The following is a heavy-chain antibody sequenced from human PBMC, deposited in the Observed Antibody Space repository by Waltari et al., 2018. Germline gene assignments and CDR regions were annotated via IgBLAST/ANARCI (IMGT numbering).Heavy chain of an antibody. J-gene: IGHJ3*02. Sequence: QVQLVESGGGVVQPGRSLRLSCAASGFTFSSYAMHWVRQAPGKGVEWVAVISYDGSNKYYVDAVKGRFTISRDKSKNTLYLQMNSLRAEDTAVYYCARMDYYGSGSQPTDAFDIWGQGTMVTVSS. CDR2: ISYDGSNK. V-gene: IGHV3-30*01. CDR3: ARMDYYGSGSQPTDAFDI. CDR1: GFTFSSYA. D-gene: IGHD3-10*01.